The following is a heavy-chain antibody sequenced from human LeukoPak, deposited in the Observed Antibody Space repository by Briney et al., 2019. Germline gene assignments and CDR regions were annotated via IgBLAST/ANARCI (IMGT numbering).Heavy chain of an antibody. Sequence: QTGGSLRLSCAASGFTFSSYWMSWVRQAPGKGLEWVANIKQDGSEKYYVDSVKGRFTISRDNAKNSLYLQMNSLRAEDTAVYYCASDFGYSYGWGSDIWGQGTMVTVSS. CDR3: ASDFGYSYGWGSDI. CDR1: GFTFSSYW. J-gene: IGHJ3*02. D-gene: IGHD5-18*01. V-gene: IGHV3-7*01. CDR2: IKQDGSEK.